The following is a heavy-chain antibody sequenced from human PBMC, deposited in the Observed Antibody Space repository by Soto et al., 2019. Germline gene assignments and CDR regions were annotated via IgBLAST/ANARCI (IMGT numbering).Heavy chain of an antibody. D-gene: IGHD6-13*01. CDR1: VFTFSSYA. Sequence: GGSLRLSCAASVFTFSSYAMHWVRQAPGKGLEWVAVISYDGSNKYYADSVKGRFTISRDNSKNTLYLQMNSLRAEDTAVYYCARVSSSSWTDYYYYGMDVWGQGTTVPV. V-gene: IGHV3-30-3*01. CDR2: ISYDGSNK. J-gene: IGHJ6*02. CDR3: ARVSSSSWTDYYYYGMDV.